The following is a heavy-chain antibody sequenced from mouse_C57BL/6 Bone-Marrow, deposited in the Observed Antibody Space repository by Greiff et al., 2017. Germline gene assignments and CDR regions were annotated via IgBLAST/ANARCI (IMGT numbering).Heavy chain of an antibody. V-gene: IGHV5-16*01. Sequence: EVKLVESEGGLVQPGSSMKLSCTASGFTFSDYYMAWVRQVPEKGLEWVANINYDGSSTYYLDSLKSRYIISRDNAKNILYLQMSSLKSEDTATSSCASVITTVVAMDWYFDVWGTGTTVTVSS. D-gene: IGHD1-1*01. J-gene: IGHJ1*03. CDR1: GFTFSDYY. CDR3: ASVITTVVAMDWYFDV. CDR2: INYDGSST.